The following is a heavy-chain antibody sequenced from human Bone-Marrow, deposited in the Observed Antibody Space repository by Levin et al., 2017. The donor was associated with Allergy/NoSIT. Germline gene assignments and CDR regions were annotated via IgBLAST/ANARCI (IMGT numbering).Heavy chain of an antibody. CDR3: ARGPFDCSSTSCYKAFDP. J-gene: IGHJ5*02. Sequence: PSETLSLTCAVYGGSFSGYYWSWIRQPPGKGLEWIGEINHSGSTNYNPSLKSRVTISVDTSKNQFSLKLSSVTAADTAVYYCARGPFDCSSTSCYKAFDPWGQGTLVTVSS. D-gene: IGHD2-2*01. CDR2: INHSGST. V-gene: IGHV4-34*01. CDR1: GGSFSGYY.